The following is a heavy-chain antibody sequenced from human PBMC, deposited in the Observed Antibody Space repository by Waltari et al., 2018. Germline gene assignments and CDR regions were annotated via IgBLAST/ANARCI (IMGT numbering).Heavy chain of an antibody. D-gene: IGHD3-22*01. CDR2: INHSGST. Sequence: QVQLQQWGAGLLKPSETLSLTCAVYGGSFSGYYWSWIRQPPGKGLEWIGEINHSGSTNYNPSLKSRVTISLDTSKNQFSLKLSSVTAADTAVYYCARGLYYYDSSGYYHPFQHWGQGTLVTVSS. CDR3: ARGLYYYDSSGYYHPFQH. J-gene: IGHJ1*01. V-gene: IGHV4-34*01. CDR1: GGSFSGYY.